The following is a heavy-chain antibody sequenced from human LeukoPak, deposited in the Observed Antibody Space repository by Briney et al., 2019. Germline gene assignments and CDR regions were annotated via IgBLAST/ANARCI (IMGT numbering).Heavy chain of an antibody. Sequence: GGSLRLSCAASGFTFSGSAMHWVRQASGKGLEWVGRIRSKANSYATAYAASVKGRFTISRDDSKNTAYLQMNSLKTEDTAVYYCTRLPRVVATISDAFDIWGQGTMVTVSS. CDR1: GFTFSGSA. J-gene: IGHJ3*02. CDR3: TRLPRVVATISDAFDI. CDR2: IRSKANSYAT. V-gene: IGHV3-73*01. D-gene: IGHD5-12*01.